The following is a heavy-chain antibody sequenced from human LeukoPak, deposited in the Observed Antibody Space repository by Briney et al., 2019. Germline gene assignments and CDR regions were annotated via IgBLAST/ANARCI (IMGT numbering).Heavy chain of an antibody. V-gene: IGHV1-8*01. CDR3: ARGPPNWGYDY. J-gene: IGHJ4*02. Sequence: ASVKVSCKASGFRFTSYDFNWVRQASGQGLEWMGWMNPNNGNTGYAQKFQDRVTMTRNTSISTAYMELSSLRSDDTAVYYCARGPPNWGYDYWGPGTLVTVSS. CDR1: GFRFTSYD. CDR2: MNPNNGNT. D-gene: IGHD7-27*01.